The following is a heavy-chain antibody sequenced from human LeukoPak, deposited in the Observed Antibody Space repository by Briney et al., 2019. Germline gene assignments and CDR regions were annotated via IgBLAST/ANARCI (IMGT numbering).Heavy chain of an antibody. CDR3: ARALSGYDRNYYYYMDV. J-gene: IGHJ6*03. CDR2: IRYDGSNK. D-gene: IGHD5-12*01. V-gene: IGHV3-30*02. Sequence: GGSLRLSCAASGFTFSSYGMHWVRQAPGKGLEWVAFIRYDGSNKYYADSVKGRFTISRDNAKNSLYLQMNSLRAEDTAVYYCARALSGYDRNYYYYMDVWGKGTTVTISS. CDR1: GFTFSSYG.